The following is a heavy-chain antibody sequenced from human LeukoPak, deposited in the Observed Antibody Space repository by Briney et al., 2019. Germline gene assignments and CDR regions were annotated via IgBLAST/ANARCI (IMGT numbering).Heavy chain of an antibody. V-gene: IGHV3-9*01. J-gene: IGHJ4*02. CDR2: ISWNSGSI. Sequence: GGSLRLSCAASGFTLVDYAFHWVRQAPGKGLERVSGISWNSGSIGYADSVKGGFTISRDNAKNSLYLQVNSLRAEDTALYYCEKDMGYYASSGFSALFDYWGQGNRVPVTA. CDR1: GFTLVDYA. D-gene: IGHD3-22*01. CDR3: EKDMGYYASSGFSALFDY.